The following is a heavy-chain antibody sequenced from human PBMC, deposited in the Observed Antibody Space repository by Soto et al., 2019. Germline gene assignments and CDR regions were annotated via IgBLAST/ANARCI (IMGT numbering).Heavy chain of an antibody. Sequence: SETLSLTCTVSGGSISSYYWSWIRQPPGKGLEWIGYIYCSGSTNYNPSLKSRVTISVDTSKNQFSLTVNSLTAADTALYYCARRLILTGPEVWGQGTTVTVSS. CDR3: ARRLILTGPEV. V-gene: IGHV4-59*12. CDR2: IYCSGST. CDR1: GGSISSYY. J-gene: IGHJ6*02. D-gene: IGHD3-9*01.